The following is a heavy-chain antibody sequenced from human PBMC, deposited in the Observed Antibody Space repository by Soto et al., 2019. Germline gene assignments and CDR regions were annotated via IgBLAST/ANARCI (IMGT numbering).Heavy chain of an antibody. CDR3: AKGHYDFWTHLDY. CDR2: ISGRGDST. CDR1: GFTFSSYA. D-gene: IGHD3-3*01. V-gene: IGHV3-23*01. Sequence: EVQLLESGGVLVQPGGALRLSCAASGFTFSSYAMSWVRQAPGKGLELVSGISGRGDSTYYADSVKGRFTISRDNSKNTLYLQMDSLRAEDTALYYCAKGHYDFWTHLDYWGQGTLVTVSS. J-gene: IGHJ4*02.